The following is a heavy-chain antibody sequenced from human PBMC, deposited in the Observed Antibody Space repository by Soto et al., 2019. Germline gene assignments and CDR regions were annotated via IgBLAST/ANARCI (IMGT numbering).Heavy chain of an antibody. CDR3: ARGQRFSDWFDP. CDR1: GGTISGYY. D-gene: IGHD3-3*01. J-gene: IGHJ5*02. CDR2: ICSSGST. Sequence: SETLSLTCTVTGGTISGYYRTWIRQSAGGGLEWIGRICSSGSTNYNPSLKSRVTISLDTSMNHFSLRLSSVTAADTAVYYCARGQRFSDWFDPWGQGTVVTVSS. V-gene: IGHV4-4*07.